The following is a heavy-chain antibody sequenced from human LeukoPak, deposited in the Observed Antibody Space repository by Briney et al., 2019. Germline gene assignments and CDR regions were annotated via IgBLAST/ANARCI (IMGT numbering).Heavy chain of an antibody. D-gene: IGHD4-17*01. CDR2: INHSGST. CDR3: ARGKGSDYVKRVYFDY. Sequence: SETLSLTCTVSGGSISSGGYYWSWIRQPPGKGLEWIGEINHSGSTNYNPSLKSRVTISVDTSKNQFSLKLSSVTAADTAVYYCARGKGSDYVKRVYFDYWGQGTLVTVSS. V-gene: IGHV4-39*07. J-gene: IGHJ4*02. CDR1: GGSISSGGYY.